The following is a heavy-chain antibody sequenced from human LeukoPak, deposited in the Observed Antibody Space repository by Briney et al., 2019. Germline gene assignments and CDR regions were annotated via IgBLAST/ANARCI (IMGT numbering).Heavy chain of an antibody. CDR2: ISAHNGNT. Sequence: ASVKVSCRASGYTFTSYGISWVRQAPGQGLEWMGWISAHNGNTNYAQKLQGRVTMTTDTSTSTAYMELWSLRSDDTAVYYCARDRLRYCSSTSCSPFDPWGQGTLVTVSS. D-gene: IGHD2-2*01. CDR3: ARDRLRYCSSTSCSPFDP. J-gene: IGHJ5*02. CDR1: GYTFTSYG. V-gene: IGHV1-18*01.